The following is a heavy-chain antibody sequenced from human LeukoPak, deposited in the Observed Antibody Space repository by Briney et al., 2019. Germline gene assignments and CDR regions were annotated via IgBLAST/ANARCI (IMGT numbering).Heavy chain of an antibody. CDR3: ARGRARRKAWVEFDP. J-gene: IGHJ5*02. V-gene: IGHV3-66*02. Sequence: PGGSLRLSCAASGITVSQNDMSWVRQAPGRGLEWVSLIYADGATHYADSVKGRFTISRDNSKNTVYLEMNSLRPEDTAVYFCARGRARRKAWVEFDPWGQGTLVTVSS. CDR1: GITVSQND. CDR2: IYADGAT.